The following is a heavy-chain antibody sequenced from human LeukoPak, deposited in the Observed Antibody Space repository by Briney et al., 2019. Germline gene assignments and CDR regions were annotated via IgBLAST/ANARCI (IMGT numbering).Heavy chain of an antibody. V-gene: IGHV3-74*01. CDR3: ARAGAVGNSWFIYQFYYMDV. CDR2: INSDGSST. D-gene: IGHD1/OR15-1a*01. Sequence: GGSLRLSCAASGFTFSSYWMHWVRHAPGKGLVWVSRINSDGSSTSYADSVKGRCTISRDNAKNTLYLQMNSLRAEDTAVYYCARAGAVGNSWFIYQFYYMDVWGKGTTVTVSS. J-gene: IGHJ6*03. CDR1: GFTFSSYW.